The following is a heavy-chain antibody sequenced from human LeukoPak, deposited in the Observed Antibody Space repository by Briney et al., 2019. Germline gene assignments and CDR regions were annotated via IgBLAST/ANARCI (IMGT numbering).Heavy chain of an antibody. J-gene: IGHJ5*02. Sequence: PETLSLTRTVSGGSLSSYYWSWIRQPPGTGLEWTGYIYYSGSTNYNPPLTSRVAISVDKSKNQFSLTLTSVTAADTAVHFCAGGAHYAWTAWSQGTLVTVYS. CDR3: AGGAHYAWTA. V-gene: IGHV4-59*03. CDR1: GGSLSSYY. CDR2: IYYSGST. D-gene: IGHD3-16*01.